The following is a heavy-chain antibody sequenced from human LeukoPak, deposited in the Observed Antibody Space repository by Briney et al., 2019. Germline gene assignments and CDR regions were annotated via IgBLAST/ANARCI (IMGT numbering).Heavy chain of an antibody. J-gene: IGHJ6*02. CDR1: GFTFSSYS. D-gene: IGHD1-1*01. V-gene: IGHV3-21*01. Sequence: GGSLRLSCAASGFTFSSYSMNWVRQAPGKGLEWVSSISSSSSYIYYADSVKGRFTISRDNAKNSLYLQMNSLRAEDTAVYYCARDSSYNWNSYYYGMDVWGQGTTVTVSS. CDR2: ISSSSSYI. CDR3: ARDSSYNWNSYYYGMDV.